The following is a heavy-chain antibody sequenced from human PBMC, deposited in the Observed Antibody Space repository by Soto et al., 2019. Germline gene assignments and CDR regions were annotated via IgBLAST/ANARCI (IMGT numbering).Heavy chain of an antibody. CDR3: AREDYGDYQYGMDV. Sequence: PSETLSLPCTVSGGSISSGDYYWCCIRQPPGKGLEWIGYIYYSASTYYNPSLKSRVTISVDTSKNEFSLKLSSVTAADTAVYYCAREDYGDYQYGMDVWGQGTTVTVS. V-gene: IGHV4-30-4*01. CDR2: IYYSAST. CDR1: GGSISSGDYY. D-gene: IGHD4-17*01. J-gene: IGHJ6*02.